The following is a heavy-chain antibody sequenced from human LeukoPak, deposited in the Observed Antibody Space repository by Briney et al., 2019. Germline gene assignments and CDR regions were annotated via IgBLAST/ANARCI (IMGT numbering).Heavy chain of an antibody. J-gene: IGHJ4*02. V-gene: IGHV3-48*01. CDR2: IIDSGKTV. D-gene: IGHD4/OR15-4a*01. CDR3: ARADSTMVVWYFDY. Sequence: GGSLRLSCAVSGFTFSNYSMTWVRQTPGKGLEWIAYIIDSGKTVYYADSVKGRFTISRDNAKNSPYLQMNSLRAEDTAVYYCARADSTMVVWYFDYWGQGALVTVSS. CDR1: GFTFSNYS.